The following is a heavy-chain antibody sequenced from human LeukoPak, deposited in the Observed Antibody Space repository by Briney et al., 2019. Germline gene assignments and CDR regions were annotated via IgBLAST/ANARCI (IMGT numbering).Heavy chain of an antibody. CDR2: IKPDGSEK. Sequence: GGSLRLSCAASGFSFSSYWMTWGRQAPGKGLEWVANIKPDGSEKYYVDSVEGRFTISRDNAKNSLYLQMNSLRAEDTAVYYCVRHPSARFDFWGQGTLVTVSS. J-gene: IGHJ4*02. CDR1: GFSFSSYW. CDR3: VRHPSARFDF. V-gene: IGHV3-7*01.